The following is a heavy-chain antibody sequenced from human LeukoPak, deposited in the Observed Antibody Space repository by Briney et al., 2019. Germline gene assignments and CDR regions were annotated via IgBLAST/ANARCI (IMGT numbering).Heavy chain of an antibody. J-gene: IGHJ6*02. Sequence: ASVKVSCKASGYSFTSYGISWVRQAPGQGLEWMGWISAYNGNTNYAQKFQGRVTITADESTSTAYMELSSLRSEDTAVYYCARGGYDSSGYYYQPTYYYYGMDVWGQGTTVTVSS. D-gene: IGHD3-22*01. CDR1: GYSFTSYG. CDR2: ISAYNGNT. V-gene: IGHV1-18*01. CDR3: ARGGYDSSGYYYQPTYYYYGMDV.